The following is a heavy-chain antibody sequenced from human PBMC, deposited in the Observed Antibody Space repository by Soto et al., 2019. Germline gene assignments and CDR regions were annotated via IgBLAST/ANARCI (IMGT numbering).Heavy chain of an antibody. CDR3: ARELVVVAATYYYYGMDV. J-gene: IGHJ6*02. D-gene: IGHD2-15*01. CDR1: GYTFTGYY. CDR2: INPNSGGT. V-gene: IGHV1-2*04. Sequence: GASVKVSCKASGYTFTGYYMHWVRQAPGQWLEWMGWINPNSGGTNYAQKFQGWVTMTRDTSISTAYMELSRLRSDDTAVYYCARELVVVAATYYYYGMDVWGQGTTVTVSS.